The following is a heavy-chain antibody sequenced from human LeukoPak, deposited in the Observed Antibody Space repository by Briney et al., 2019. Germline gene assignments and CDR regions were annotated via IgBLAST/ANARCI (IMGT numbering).Heavy chain of an antibody. Sequence: GGSLRLSCAASGFTFSSYAMHWVRQAPGKGLEWVAVISYDGSNKYYADSVKGRFTISRDNSKNTLYLQMNSLRAEDTAVYYCARGAAEEQWLVDGYFDYWGQGTLVAVSS. CDR2: ISYDGSNK. CDR3: ARGAAEEQWLVDGYFDY. V-gene: IGHV3-30-3*01. CDR1: GFTFSSYA. J-gene: IGHJ4*02. D-gene: IGHD6-19*01.